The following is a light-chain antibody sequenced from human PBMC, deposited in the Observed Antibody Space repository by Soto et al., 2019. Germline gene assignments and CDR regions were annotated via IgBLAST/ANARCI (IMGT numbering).Light chain of an antibody. CDR2: DAS. CDR1: QNINNW. CDR3: QHMRT. V-gene: IGKV1-5*01. J-gene: IGKJ1*01. Sequence: GVRVTITCRASQNINNWIAWYQQKPGKAPKFLIYDASTLESGVPSRFSGSGFGTEFSLTISSLQPDDFGSYYCQHMRTFGQGTKVEMK.